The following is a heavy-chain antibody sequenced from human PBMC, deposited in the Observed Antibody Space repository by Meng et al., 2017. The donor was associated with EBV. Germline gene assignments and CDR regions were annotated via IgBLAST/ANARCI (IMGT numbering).Heavy chain of an antibody. V-gene: IGHV4-39*01. CDR2: IYYSGST. Sequence: QLQQQESGPGLVKPSETLSLTCPVSGVSISSSSYYWGWSRQPPGKGLEWIGSIYYSGSTYYTPSLKSRVTISVDTSKNQFSLKLSSVTAADTAVYYCARHVLFIAAAGTGWFDPWGQGTLVTVSS. CDR1: GVSISSSSYY. J-gene: IGHJ5*02. CDR3: ARHVLFIAAAGTGWFDP. D-gene: IGHD6-13*01.